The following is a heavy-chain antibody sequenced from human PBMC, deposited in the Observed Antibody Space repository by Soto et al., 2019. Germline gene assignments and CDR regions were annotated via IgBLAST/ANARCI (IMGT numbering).Heavy chain of an antibody. CDR2: IYPGDSDT. CDR3: VRPFDSSGWYDY. V-gene: IGHV5-51*01. D-gene: IGHD6-19*01. Sequence: PGASQTVSCEGSGYSFTSYWSGWVRQTPGKGLEWMGMIYPGDSDTRYSPSFQGQVTISADKSISAAFLQWSSLKASDTAMYYCVRPFDSSGWYDYWGQGTLVTVSS. J-gene: IGHJ4*02. CDR1: GYSFTSYW.